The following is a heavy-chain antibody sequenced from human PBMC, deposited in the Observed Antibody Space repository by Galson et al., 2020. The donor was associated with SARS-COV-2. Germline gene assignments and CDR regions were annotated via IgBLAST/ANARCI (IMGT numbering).Heavy chain of an antibody. D-gene: IGHD3-16*01. CDR1: GFTFTNYD. CDR3: ARDLGEGYSGIDV. Sequence: QASETLSLTCAASGFTFTNYDMHWVRQTTGKGLEWVTGIGTAGDTYYIGSVKGRFTISRENAESTLYLQMSSLRVGDTGVYYWARDLGEGYSGIDVWGQGTTVTVSS. J-gene: IGHJ6*02. V-gene: IGHV3-13*04. CDR2: IGTAGDT.